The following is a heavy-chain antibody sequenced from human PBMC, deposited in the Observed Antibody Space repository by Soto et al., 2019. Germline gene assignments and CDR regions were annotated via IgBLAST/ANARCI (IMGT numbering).Heavy chain of an antibody. J-gene: IGHJ5*02. D-gene: IGHD5-18*01. CDR3: AKDPTYGYGPSTWFDP. CDR2: ISYDGSNK. CDR1: GFTFSSYG. Sequence: GGSLRLSCAASGFTFSSYGMHWARQAPGKGLEWVAVISYDGSNKYYADAVKGRFTIARDNSKTTLYLQMNSLRAEDTAVYYCAKDPTYGYGPSTWFDPWGQGTLVTVSS. V-gene: IGHV3-30*18.